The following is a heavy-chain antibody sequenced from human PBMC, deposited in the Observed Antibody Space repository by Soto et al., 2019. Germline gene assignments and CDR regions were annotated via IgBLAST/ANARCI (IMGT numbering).Heavy chain of an antibody. D-gene: IGHD3-10*01. V-gene: IGHV4-59*08. CDR1: GGSISSYY. CDR2: IYYSGST. J-gene: IGHJ4*02. Sequence: QVQLQESGPGLVKPSETLSLTCTVSGGSISSYYWSWIRQPPGKGLEWIGYIYYSGSTNYNPSLKSRVTISVNTSKCQFSLTLSSVTAADTAVYYCARLWGWFGDYWGQGTLVTVSS. CDR3: ARLWGWFGDY.